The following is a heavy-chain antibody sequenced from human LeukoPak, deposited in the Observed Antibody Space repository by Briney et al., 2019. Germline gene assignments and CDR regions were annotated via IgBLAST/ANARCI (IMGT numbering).Heavy chain of an antibody. CDR1: GYTFTSYG. D-gene: IGHD2-15*01. J-gene: IGHJ4*02. CDR3: ARVGDVVVVAATYFDY. CDR2: ISAYNGNT. Sequence: ASVKVSCKASGYTFTSYGISWVRQAPGQGLEWMGWISAYNGNTNYAQRLQGRVTMTTDTPTSTAYMELRSLRSDDTAVYYCARVGDVVVVAATYFDYWGQGTLVTVSS. V-gene: IGHV1-18*01.